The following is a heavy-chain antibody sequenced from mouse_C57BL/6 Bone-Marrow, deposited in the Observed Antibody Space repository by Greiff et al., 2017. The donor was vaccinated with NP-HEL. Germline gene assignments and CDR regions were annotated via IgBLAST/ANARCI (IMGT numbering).Heavy chain of an antibody. Sequence: EVKLLESGGGLVQPGGSLKLSCAASGFTFSDYYMYWVRQTPEKRLEWVAYLSNGGGSTYYPDTVKGRFTISRDNDKNTLYLQMSRLKSEDTAMYYCARPAYLDYWGQGTSVTVSS. V-gene: IGHV5-12*01. CDR2: LSNGGGST. CDR1: GFTFSDYY. J-gene: IGHJ4*01. CDR3: ARPAYLDY.